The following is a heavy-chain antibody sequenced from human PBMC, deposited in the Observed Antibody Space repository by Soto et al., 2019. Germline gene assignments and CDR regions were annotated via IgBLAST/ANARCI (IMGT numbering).Heavy chain of an antibody. Sequence: GGSLRLSCAASGFTFSSYAMSWVRQAPGKGLEWVSAISGSGGSTYYADSVKGRFTISRDNSKNTLYLQMNSLRAEDTAVYYCAKDLVITLIVVAPDYFAYWGQGTLVTVSS. J-gene: IGHJ4*02. D-gene: IGHD3-22*01. CDR2: ISGSGGST. CDR1: GFTFSSYA. V-gene: IGHV3-23*01. CDR3: AKDLVITLIVVAPDYFAY.